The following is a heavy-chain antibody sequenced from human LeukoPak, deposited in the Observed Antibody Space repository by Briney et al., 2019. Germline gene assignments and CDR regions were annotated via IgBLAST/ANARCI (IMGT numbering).Heavy chain of an antibody. V-gene: IGHV4-59*12. D-gene: IGHD1-14*01. J-gene: IGHJ6*03. Sequence: SETLSLTCTVSGGSISTYYWNRIRQPPGKGLEWIGYVYYSGRTNYNPSLKSRVTISVDTSKNQFSLRLSSLTAADTALYYCARDRKYYYHMDVWGKGTTVTVSS. CDR2: VYYSGRT. CDR3: ARDRKYYYHMDV. CDR1: GGSISTYY.